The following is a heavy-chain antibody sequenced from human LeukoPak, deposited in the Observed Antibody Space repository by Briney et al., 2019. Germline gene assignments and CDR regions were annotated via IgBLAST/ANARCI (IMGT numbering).Heavy chain of an antibody. CDR1: GFTFNNYW. CDR2: IYPDDSDT. V-gene: IGHV5-51*06. CDR3: ARGDAGMATGFNH. D-gene: IGHD1-14*01. J-gene: IGHJ4*02. Sequence: GESLRISCQASGFTFNNYWIGWVRQQPGKGLEWMGIIYPDDSDTKHSPSFRGQVTFSADKTVNTAYLQWGSLEASDSGMYYCARGDAGMATGFNHWGQGTLATVSS.